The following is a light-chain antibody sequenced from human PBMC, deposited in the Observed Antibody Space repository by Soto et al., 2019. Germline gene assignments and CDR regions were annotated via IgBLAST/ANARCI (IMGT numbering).Light chain of an antibody. V-gene: IGKV3-20*01. Sequence: EIVLTQSPDTLSLSPGERATLSCRASQSVGNNYLAWYQQKTGQAPRLLIYDASNRATGIPDRFSSSGSGTDLTLTISSLEPEDFAVYYCQQCAYSPRTFGQGTRVEVK. CDR3: QQCAYSPRT. CDR2: DAS. J-gene: IGKJ1*01. CDR1: QSVGNNY.